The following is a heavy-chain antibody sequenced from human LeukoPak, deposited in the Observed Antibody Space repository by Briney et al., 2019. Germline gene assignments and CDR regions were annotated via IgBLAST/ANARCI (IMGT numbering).Heavy chain of an antibody. J-gene: IGHJ4*02. CDR2: IYGDGSFT. CDR3: ARDQYDTWSRRGNFDS. CDR1: GFTFSNFW. Sequence: GGSLRLSCAASGFTFSNFWMHWVRQAPGKGLVWVALIYGDGSFTRYADSVKGRFTISRDNAKNSLYLQMNSLRVEDTAVFYCARDQYDTWSRRGNFDSWGQGTLVIVS. V-gene: IGHV3-74*01. D-gene: IGHD3-3*01.